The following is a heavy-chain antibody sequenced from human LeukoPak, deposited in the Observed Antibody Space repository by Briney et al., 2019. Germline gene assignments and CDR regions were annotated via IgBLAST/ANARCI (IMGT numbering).Heavy chain of an antibody. Sequence: GGSLRLSCAASGFTFSSYWMHWVRQAPGKGLVWVSRINSDGSSTNYADSVKGRFTISRDNSKNTLYLQMNSLRAEDTAVYYCAKDPPEYSSSSDVDYWGQGTPVTVSS. CDR1: GFTFSSYW. CDR3: AKDPPEYSSSSDVDY. D-gene: IGHD6-6*01. V-gene: IGHV3-74*01. J-gene: IGHJ4*02. CDR2: INSDGSST.